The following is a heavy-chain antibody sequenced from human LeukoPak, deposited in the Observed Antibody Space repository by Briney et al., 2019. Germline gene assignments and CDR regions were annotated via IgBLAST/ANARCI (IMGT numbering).Heavy chain of an antibody. CDR2: IYPSGST. J-gene: IGHJ4*02. D-gene: IGHD1-14*01. Sequence: SETLSLTCTASGGAISSYYWSWIRQPAGKGLEWIGRIYPSGSTNYNPSPKSQVTMSVATSKNQFSLNLSSVTAADTAVYYCARAVGRSFDYWGQGTLVTVSS. V-gene: IGHV4-4*07. CDR1: GGAISSYY. CDR3: ARAVGRSFDY.